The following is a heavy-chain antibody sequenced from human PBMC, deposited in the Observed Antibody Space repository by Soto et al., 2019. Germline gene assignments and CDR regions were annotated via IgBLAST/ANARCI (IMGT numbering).Heavy chain of an antibody. J-gene: IGHJ4*02. V-gene: IGHV3-7*01. CDR2: IKQDGSEK. CDR3: AGDGQWLVHRSGDY. CDR1: GFTFSSYW. D-gene: IGHD6-19*01. Sequence: GSLRLSCAASGFTFSSYWMSWVRQAPGKGLEWVANIKQDGSEKYYVDSVKGRFTISRDNAKNSLYLQMNSLRAEDTAVYYCAGDGQWLVHRSGDYWGQGTLVTVSS.